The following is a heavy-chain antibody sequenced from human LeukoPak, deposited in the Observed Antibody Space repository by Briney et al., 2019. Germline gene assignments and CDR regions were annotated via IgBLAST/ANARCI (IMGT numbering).Heavy chain of an antibody. Sequence: PSETLSLTCTVSGASISSTSYCWGWIRQPAGKGLEWIGHIHTSGSTNYNPSLKSRVTISVDTSKNQFSLKLSSVTAADTAVYYCARDHGSGDAFDIWGQGTMVTVSS. CDR3: ARDHGSGDAFDI. CDR2: IHTSGST. J-gene: IGHJ3*02. V-gene: IGHV4-61*09. CDR1: GASISSTSYC. D-gene: IGHD6-19*01.